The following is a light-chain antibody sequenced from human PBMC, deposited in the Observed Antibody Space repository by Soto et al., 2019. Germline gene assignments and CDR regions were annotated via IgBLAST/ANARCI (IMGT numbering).Light chain of an antibody. CDR2: AAS. V-gene: IGKV1-9*01. Sequence: DIQMTQSPSSLSASVGDRVTITFQASQDITNYLNWYQQKPGKAPKLLIYAASTLQSGVPSRSSGSGSGTDFTLTISSLQPEDFATYYCQQLNSYPPTFGQGTKVDIK. J-gene: IGKJ1*01. CDR3: QQLNSYPPT. CDR1: QDITNY.